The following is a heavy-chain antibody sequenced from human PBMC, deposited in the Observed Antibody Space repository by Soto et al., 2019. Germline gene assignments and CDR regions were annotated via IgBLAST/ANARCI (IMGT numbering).Heavy chain of an antibody. J-gene: IGHJ4*02. CDR1: GGSIRSETW. Sequence: QVQLQESGPGLVKPSETLSLTCAVSGGSIRSETWWSWVRQPPGKGLEWIGEIFRTGSTNYNPSLKSRVTISLDKSKNQFSLKLSSVTAADTAVYYCARVAPALDYWGQGTLVTVSS. CDR3: ARVAPALDY. CDR2: IFRTGST. V-gene: IGHV4-4*02.